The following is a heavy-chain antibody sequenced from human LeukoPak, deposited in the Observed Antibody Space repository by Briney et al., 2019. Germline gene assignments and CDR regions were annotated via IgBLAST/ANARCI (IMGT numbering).Heavy chain of an antibody. Sequence: GGSLRLSCAASGFTFSTYAMHWVRQAPGKGLEYVSAISSNGDSAYYANSVKGRFTISRDNSKDTLSLQMGSLRADDMAVYYCASSPPTGTTWYFDFWGRGTLVTVSS. CDR3: ASSPPTGTTWYFDF. J-gene: IGHJ2*01. D-gene: IGHD1-7*01. CDR2: ISSNGDSA. CDR1: GFTFSTYA. V-gene: IGHV3-64*01.